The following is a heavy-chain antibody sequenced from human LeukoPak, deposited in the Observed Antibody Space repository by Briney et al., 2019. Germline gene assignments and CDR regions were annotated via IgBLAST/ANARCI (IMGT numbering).Heavy chain of an antibody. CDR1: GFTFSSYD. D-gene: IGHD4-17*01. Sequence: GGSLRLSCAASGFTFSSYDMHWVRQATGKGLEWVSGIGTAGETYYPGSVKGRFTISRENAKNSLYLQMNSLRAGDTAVYYCARESRGFDYGDRRGAFDIWGQGTMVTVSS. CDR3: ARESRGFDYGDRRGAFDI. CDR2: IGTAGET. V-gene: IGHV3-13*01. J-gene: IGHJ3*02.